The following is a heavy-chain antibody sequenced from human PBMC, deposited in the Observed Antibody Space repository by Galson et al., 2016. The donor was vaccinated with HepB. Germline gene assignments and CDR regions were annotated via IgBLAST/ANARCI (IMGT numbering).Heavy chain of an antibody. CDR3: VRDAMFTTTTINFDC. Sequence: SVKVSCKASGYTFSNYGISWVRQAPGQGLEWMGWIGAYNGNTKYPQKFQDRVTMTTDTSTSTAYMELRSLNSDDTAIYYCVRDAMFTTTTINFDCWGQGTLVTVSS. J-gene: IGHJ4*02. D-gene: IGHD1-1*01. V-gene: IGHV1-18*01. CDR1: GYTFSNYG. CDR2: IGAYNGNT.